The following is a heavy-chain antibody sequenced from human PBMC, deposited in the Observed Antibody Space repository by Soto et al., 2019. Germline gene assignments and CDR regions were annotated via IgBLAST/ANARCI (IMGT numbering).Heavy chain of an antibody. V-gene: IGHV4-30-4*01. D-gene: IGHD6-6*01. J-gene: IGHJ5*02. CDR3: ARERPDGARLDP. CDR1: GGSISSGDYY. Sequence: QVQLQESGPGLVKPSQTLSLTCTVSGGSISSGDYYWSWIRQPPGKGLEWMGYIYHSGSTYYNPSLKSRVTISVDTSKNQFSLKLSSVTAADTAVYYCARERPDGARLDPWGQGTLVTVSS. CDR2: IYHSGST.